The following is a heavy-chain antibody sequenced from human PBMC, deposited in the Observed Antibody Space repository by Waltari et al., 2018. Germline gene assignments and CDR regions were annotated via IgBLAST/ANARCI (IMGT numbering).Heavy chain of an antibody. D-gene: IGHD3-16*01. CDR1: GFTFSSYW. CDR2: IKQEGSED. J-gene: IGHJ4*02. Sequence: EVRLVVSGGGLVQPGGSLRLSCAASGFTFSSYWMSWVRQAPGRGWEWVAKIKQEGSEDFYVDSVKGRFSISRDNAKNSLYLQMNSLRVEDTAVYYCTRGQWGFGFWGQGTLVTVSS. CDR3: TRGQWGFGF. V-gene: IGHV3-7*04.